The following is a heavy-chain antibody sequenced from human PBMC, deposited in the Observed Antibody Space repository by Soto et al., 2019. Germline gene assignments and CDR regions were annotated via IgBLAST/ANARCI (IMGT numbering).Heavy chain of an antibody. D-gene: IGHD5-12*01. CDR1: GDSINNYY. V-gene: IGHV4-4*07. CDR3: ERGGAVATTAHFDP. Sequence: ASETLALTYTVSGDSINNYYWSWMRLPAGKGLEWIGRIYSNGNTYYNPSLKSRVSMSVDTSKNQFSLILKTVTAADTAVYYCERGGAVATTAHFDPWGQGTLVTVSS. J-gene: IGHJ5*02. CDR2: IYSNGNT.